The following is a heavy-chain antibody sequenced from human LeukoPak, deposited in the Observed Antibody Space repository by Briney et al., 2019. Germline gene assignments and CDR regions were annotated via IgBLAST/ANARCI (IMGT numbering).Heavy chain of an antibody. CDR2: IKQGGSEK. CDR1: GFTFSSYW. V-gene: IGHV3-7*04. J-gene: IGHJ4*02. CDR3: ARGTIAAVGYYYFDY. Sequence: GGSLRRSCAASGFTFSSYWMSWVRQAPGKGLEGVANIKQGGSEKYYVDSVKGRFTISRDNAKNSLYLQMNSLRAEDTAVYYCARGTIAAVGYYYFDYWGQGTQVTVSS. D-gene: IGHD6-13*01.